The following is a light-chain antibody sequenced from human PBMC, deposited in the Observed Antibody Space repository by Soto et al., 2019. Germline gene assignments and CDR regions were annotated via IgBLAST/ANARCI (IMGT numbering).Light chain of an antibody. CDR3: QQYNNWPQT. J-gene: IGKJ1*01. CDR1: QSVSSN. Sequence: EIVMTQSPATLSVSPGERATLSCRASQSVSSNLAWYQQKPGQAPRLLIYGASTRATGIPARFSGSGSGTEFNLTISSLQSEDFAVYYWQQYNNWPQTFGQGTKVEIK. CDR2: GAS. V-gene: IGKV3-15*01.